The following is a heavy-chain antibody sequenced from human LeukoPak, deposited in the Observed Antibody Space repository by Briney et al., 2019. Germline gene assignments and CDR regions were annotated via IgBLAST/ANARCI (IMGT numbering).Heavy chain of an antibody. V-gene: IGHV3-30-3*01. CDR2: ISNDGSNK. CDR3: AKDGGY. D-gene: IGHD3-16*01. CDR1: GFTFSNYA. Sequence: GGSLRLSCAASGFTFSNYAMHWVRQAPGKGPEWVSLISNDGSNKYYADSVRGRFTISRDNSKNTLYLQMNSLRAEDTAVYYCAKDGGYWGQGTLVTVSS. J-gene: IGHJ4*02.